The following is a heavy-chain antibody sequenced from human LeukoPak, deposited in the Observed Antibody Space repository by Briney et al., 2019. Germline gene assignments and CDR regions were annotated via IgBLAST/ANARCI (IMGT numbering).Heavy chain of an antibody. V-gene: IGHV3-7*01. CDR1: GFTFTSYW. J-gene: IGHJ4*02. D-gene: IGHD6-19*01. CDR2: IQQDGSEK. CDR3: ARGRRSDGSGPPYFDY. Sequence: GGSLRLSCAASGFTFTSYWMSWVRQAPGKGLEWVANIQQDGSEKYYVDSVKGRFTISRDNAKNSLYLQMNSLRVEDTAVYYCARGRRSDGSGPPYFDYWGQGTLVTGSS.